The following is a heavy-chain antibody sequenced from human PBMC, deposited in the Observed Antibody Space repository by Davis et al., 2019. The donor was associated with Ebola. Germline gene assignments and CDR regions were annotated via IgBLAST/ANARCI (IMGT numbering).Heavy chain of an antibody. D-gene: IGHD6-19*01. CDR2: LSYDGSSR. V-gene: IGHV3-30*18. CDR3: AKWSTSGGYYYYHGMDV. CDR1: GFTFSIYG. Sequence: GGSLRLSCAASGFTFSIYGMHWVRQAPGKGLEWVASLSYDGSSRALADSVSGRFSISRDNSENTLYLQMNSLRDEDTAVYYCAKWSTSGGYYYYHGMDVWGQGTTVSVSS. J-gene: IGHJ6*02.